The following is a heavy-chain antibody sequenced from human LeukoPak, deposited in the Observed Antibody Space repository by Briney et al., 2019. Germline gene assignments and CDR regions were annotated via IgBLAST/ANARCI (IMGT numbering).Heavy chain of an antibody. Sequence: ASVKVSCKASGYTFTSYAMNWVRQAPGQGLEWMGWTNTNTGNPTYAQGFTGRFVFSLDTSVSTAYLQISSLKAEDTAVYYCARVLYGEGLDYYYYYGMDVWGQGTTVTVSS. V-gene: IGHV7-4-1*02. D-gene: IGHD3-3*01. J-gene: IGHJ6*02. CDR3: ARVLYGEGLDYYYYYGMDV. CDR1: GYTFTSYA. CDR2: TNTNTGNP.